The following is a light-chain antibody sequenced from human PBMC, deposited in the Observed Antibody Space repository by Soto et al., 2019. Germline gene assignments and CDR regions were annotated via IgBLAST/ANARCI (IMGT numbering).Light chain of an antibody. J-gene: IGKJ4*01. V-gene: IGKV1-39*01. CDR2: ASS. Sequence: DIQMTQSPSSLSASVGDRVTITCRASQSISSYLNWYQQKPGKAPKLLIYASSSLQSGVPSRFSGSGSGTDFALTISSLHLEDFATYYCQQSYTTPLTFGGGTKVDI. CDR3: QQSYTTPLT. CDR1: QSISSY.